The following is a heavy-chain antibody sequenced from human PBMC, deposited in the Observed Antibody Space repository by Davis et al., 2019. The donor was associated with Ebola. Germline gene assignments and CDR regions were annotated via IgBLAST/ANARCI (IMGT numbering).Heavy chain of an antibody. CDR3: ARAYYYGSGSRRFDY. Sequence: GESLKISCKGSGYRFTSYWIGWVRQMPGKGLEWMGIIYPGDSDSRYRPSFEGQVTISADKSISTVYLQWSSLKASDTAMYYCARAYYYGSGSRRFDYWGRGTLVTVSS. V-gene: IGHV5-51*01. J-gene: IGHJ4*02. CDR1: GYRFTSYW. D-gene: IGHD3-10*01. CDR2: IYPGDSDS.